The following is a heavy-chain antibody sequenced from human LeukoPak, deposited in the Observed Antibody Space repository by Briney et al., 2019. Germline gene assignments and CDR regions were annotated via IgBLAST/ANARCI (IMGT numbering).Heavy chain of an antibody. CDR2: ISSSSSYI. CDR3: ARPYCGGDCYRPRDHSGFQH. J-gene: IGHJ1*01. CDR1: AFTFSTYS. V-gene: IGHV3-21*01. Sequence: GGSLRLSCAASAFTFSTYSMNWVRQAPGKGLEWVSSISSSSSYIYYADSVKGRFTISRDNAKNSLYLQMNSLRAEDTAVYYCARPYCGGDCYRPRDHSGFQHWGQGTLVTVSS. D-gene: IGHD2-21*02.